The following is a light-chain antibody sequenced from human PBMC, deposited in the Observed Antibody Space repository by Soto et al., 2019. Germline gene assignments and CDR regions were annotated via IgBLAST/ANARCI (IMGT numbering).Light chain of an antibody. CDR3: QQSYSSPLT. CDR1: QGISSY. V-gene: IGKV1-39*01. J-gene: IGKJ4*01. CDR2: GSS. Sequence: DIQMTQSPSSLSASVGDRVTITCRASQGISSYLAWYQQKPGKAPNLLIYGSSSLQSGVPSRFSGSGSGTDCTLTIDSLQLADVATYYCQQSYSSPLTFGGGTKVDIK.